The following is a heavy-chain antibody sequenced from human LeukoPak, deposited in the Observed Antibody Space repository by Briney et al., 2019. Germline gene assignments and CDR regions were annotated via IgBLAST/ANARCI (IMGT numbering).Heavy chain of an antibody. CDR3: TRPSIYTSGWYAAGFDP. CDR1: GFTFSSST. CDR2: IRSKANSYAT. J-gene: IGHJ5*02. Sequence: GGSLRLSCAASGFTFSSSTMHWVRQASGKGLEWAGRIRSKANSYATAYAASVKGRFTISRDDSENTAVLQMNSLKTEDTAVYYCTRPSIYTSGWYAAGFDPWGQGILVTVSS. V-gene: IGHV3-73*01. D-gene: IGHD6-19*01.